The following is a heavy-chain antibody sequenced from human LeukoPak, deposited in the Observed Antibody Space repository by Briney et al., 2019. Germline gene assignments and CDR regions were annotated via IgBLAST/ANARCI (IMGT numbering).Heavy chain of an antibody. CDR2: INTNTGNP. J-gene: IGHJ3*02. V-gene: IGHV7-4-1*02. CDR1: GYTFTSYA. CDR3: ARVYDSSGYYYGAAFDI. Sequence: ASVKVSCKASGYTFTSYAMNWVRRAPGQGLEWMGWINTNTGNPTYALGFTGRFVFSLDTSVSTAYLQISSLKAEDTAVYYCARVYDSSGYYYGAAFDIWGQGTMVTVSS. D-gene: IGHD3-22*01.